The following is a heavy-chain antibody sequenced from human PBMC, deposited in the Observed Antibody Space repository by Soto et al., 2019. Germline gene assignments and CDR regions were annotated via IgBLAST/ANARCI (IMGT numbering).Heavy chain of an antibody. V-gene: IGHV3-23*01. D-gene: IGHD3-3*01. J-gene: IGHJ4*02. CDR3: AKDTGFWSGYTYDY. CDR1: GFTFSSYA. CDR2: ISGSGGST. Sequence: GGSLRLSCAASGFTFSSYAMSWVRQAPGKGLEWVSAISGSGGSTYYADSVKGRFTISRDNSKNTLYLQMNSLRAEDTAVYYCAKDTGFWSGYTYDYWGQGTLVTVSS.